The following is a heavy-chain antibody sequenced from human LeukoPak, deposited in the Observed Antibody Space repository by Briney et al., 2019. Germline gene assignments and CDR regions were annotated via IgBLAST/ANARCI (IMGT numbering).Heavy chain of an antibody. D-gene: IGHD5-18*01. J-gene: IGHJ4*02. V-gene: IGHV4-61*01. CDR2: IYYSAST. CDR3: ARGSRGYSYG. Sequence: SATLSLTCTVSGGSVSSGSYYWSWIRQPPGKGLEWIGYIYYSASTNYNPSLKSRVTISVDTSNNQFSLKLSSVTAADTAVYYCARGSRGYSYGWGQGTLVTVSS. CDR1: GGSVSSGSYY.